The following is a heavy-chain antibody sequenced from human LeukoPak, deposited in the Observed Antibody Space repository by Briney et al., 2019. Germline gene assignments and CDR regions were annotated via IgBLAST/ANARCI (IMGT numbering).Heavy chain of an antibody. D-gene: IGHD3-10*01. Sequence: SETLSLTCTVSGGSISNYYWSWIRQPPGKGLEWIGYIYYSGSTNYNPSLKSRVTISVDTSKNQFSLKLSSVTAADTAVYYCARVDYGSGSYRFDPWGQGTLSPSPQ. CDR2: IYYSGST. CDR1: GGSISNYY. V-gene: IGHV4-59*01. J-gene: IGHJ5*02. CDR3: ARVDYGSGSYRFDP.